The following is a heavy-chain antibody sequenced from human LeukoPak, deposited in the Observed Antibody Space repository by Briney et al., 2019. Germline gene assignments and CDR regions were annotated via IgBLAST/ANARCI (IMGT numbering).Heavy chain of an antibody. D-gene: IGHD6-13*01. CDR3: ARHPGITAAGTGFDI. J-gene: IGHJ3*02. CDR2: IYYSGRT. Sequence: SETLSLTCTVSGGSISSSTSYWGWIRQPPGKEPEWIGSIYYSGRTYYNPYLKSRLTISVDTSKNQFSLKLSSVTAADTAVYYCARHPGITAAGTGFDIWGQGTMVTVSS. V-gene: IGHV4-39*01. CDR1: GGSISSSTSY.